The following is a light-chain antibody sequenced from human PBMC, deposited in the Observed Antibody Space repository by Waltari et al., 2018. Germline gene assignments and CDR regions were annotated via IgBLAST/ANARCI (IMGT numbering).Light chain of an antibody. CDR1: PSVSRT. Sequence: ESVLTPSPGTVSLSQGERATPSCRASPSVSRTLAWYQQKPGQAPRLLIYDASTRATGIPDRFSGSGSGTDFSLTISRLEPEDFAVYYCQKYGTLPATFGQGTKVEIK. J-gene: IGKJ1*01. CDR3: QKYGTLPAT. CDR2: DAS. V-gene: IGKV3-20*01.